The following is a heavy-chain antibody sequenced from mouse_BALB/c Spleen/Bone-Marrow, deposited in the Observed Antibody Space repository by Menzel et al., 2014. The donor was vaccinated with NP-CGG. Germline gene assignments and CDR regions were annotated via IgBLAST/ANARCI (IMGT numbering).Heavy chain of an antibody. V-gene: IGHV14-1*02. CDR3: ASYYGSSHDYFDY. CDR1: GFNIKDYY. Sequence: VQLQQSGAELVRPGALVKLSCKASGFNIKDYYMHWVKQRPEQGLEWIGWIDPENGNTIYDPKFQGKASITADTSSNTAYLQLSSLTSEDTAVYYCASYYGSSHDYFDYWGQGTTLTVSS. CDR2: IDPENGNT. D-gene: IGHD1-1*01. J-gene: IGHJ2*01.